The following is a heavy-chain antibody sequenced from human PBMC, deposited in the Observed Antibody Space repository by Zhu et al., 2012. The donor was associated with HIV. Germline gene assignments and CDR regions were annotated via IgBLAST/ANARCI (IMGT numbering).Heavy chain of an antibody. CDR3: AREKNGYSGSRLWAFDI. Sequence: QVQLQESGPGLVKPSQTLSLTCTVSGASTSSGDYYWSWIRQPPGKGLEWIGYIYYSGSTYYNPSLKSRVTISVDTSKNQFSLKLSSVTGADTAVYYCAREKNGYSGSRLWAFDIWGQGTNGQPSLQ. CDR1: GASTSSGDYY. CDR2: IYYSGST. V-gene: IGHV4-30-4*08. J-gene: IGHJ3*02. D-gene: IGHD5-12*01.